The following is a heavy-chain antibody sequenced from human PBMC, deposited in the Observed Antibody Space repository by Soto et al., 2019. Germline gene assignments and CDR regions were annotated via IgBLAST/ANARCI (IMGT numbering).Heavy chain of an antibody. CDR2: ISGSGGST. CDR3: AKSVVQGVFYYYYYGMDV. V-gene: IGHV3-23*01. CDR1: GFTFSSYA. J-gene: IGHJ6*02. Sequence: GGSLRLSCAASGFTFSSYAMSWVRQAPGKGLEWVSAISGSGGSTYYADSVKGRFTISRDNSKNTLHLQMNSLRAEDTAVYYCAKSVVQGVFYYYYYGMDVWGQGTTVTVSS. D-gene: IGHD3-10*01.